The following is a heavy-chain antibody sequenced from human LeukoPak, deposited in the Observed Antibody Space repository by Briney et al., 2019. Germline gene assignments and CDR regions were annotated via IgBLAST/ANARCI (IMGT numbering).Heavy chain of an antibody. CDR3: ARAGYNWNDVSFDY. Sequence: SESLSLTCTVSGGSISSYYWSWIRQPAGKGLEWIGRIYTSASTNYNPSLKSRVTMSVDTSKNQFSLKLSSVTAADTAVYYCARAGYNWNDVSFDYWGRGSLIPVSS. D-gene: IGHD1-20*01. CDR1: GGSISSYY. J-gene: IGHJ4*02. CDR2: IYTSAST. V-gene: IGHV4-4*07.